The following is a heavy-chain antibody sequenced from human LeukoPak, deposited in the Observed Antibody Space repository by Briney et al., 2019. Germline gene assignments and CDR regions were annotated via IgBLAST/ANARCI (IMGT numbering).Heavy chain of an antibody. J-gene: IGHJ5*02. CDR3: ARAFTVTRYNWFDP. CDR2: IYHSGST. CDR1: GGSIGSYY. Sequence: SETLSLTCTVSGGSIGSYYWSWIRQPPGKGLEWIGSIYHSGSTYYNPSLKSRVTISVDTSKNQFSLKLSSVTAADTAVYYCARAFTVTRYNWFDPWGQGTLVTVSS. D-gene: IGHD4-17*01. V-gene: IGHV4-38-2*02.